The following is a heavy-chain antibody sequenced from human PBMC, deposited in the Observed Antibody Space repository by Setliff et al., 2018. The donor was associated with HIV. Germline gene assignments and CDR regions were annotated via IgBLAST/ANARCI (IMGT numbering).Heavy chain of an antibody. CDR3: ARDRYYYDSSGYYYPDASDI. Sequence: PGGSLRLSCAASGFTFSSYWMSWVRQAPGKGLEWVANIKQDGSEKYYVDSVKGRFTISRDNAKNSLYLQMNSLRAEDTAVYYCARDRYYYDSSGYYYPDASDIWGQGTMVTVSS. CDR2: IKQDGSEK. V-gene: IGHV3-7*03. CDR1: GFTFSSYW. J-gene: IGHJ3*02. D-gene: IGHD3-22*01.